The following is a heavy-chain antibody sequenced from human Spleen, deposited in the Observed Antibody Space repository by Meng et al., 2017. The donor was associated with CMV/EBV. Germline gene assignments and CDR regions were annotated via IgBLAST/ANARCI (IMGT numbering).Heavy chain of an antibody. J-gene: IGHJ4*02. CDR1: GFNFDGYG. D-gene: IGHD6-13*01. V-gene: IGHV3-30*03. CDR3: ARAGAGSSSWYSIDY. CDR2: ISNDGKYK. Sequence: GESLKISCTASGFNFDGYGMTWVRQAPGKGLEWVAFISNDGKYKYYADSVKGRFTISRDNSKNTLNLEMNSLRREDTAVYHCARAGAGSSSWYSIDYWGQGTLVTVSS.